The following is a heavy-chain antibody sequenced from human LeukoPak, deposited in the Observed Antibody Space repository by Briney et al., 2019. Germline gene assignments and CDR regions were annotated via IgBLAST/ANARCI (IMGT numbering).Heavy chain of an antibody. D-gene: IGHD2-2*01. CDR2: ITDSGSTI. J-gene: IGHJ4*02. Sequence: PGGSLRLSCAASGFTVSSNYMSWVRQAPGKGLEWISYITDSGSTIYYAESVKGRFTISRDDAKTSLYLQMNNLRAEDTAVYYCARDRDCGTTTCSIDYWGQGTLVTVSS. CDR3: ARDRDCGTTTCSIDY. V-gene: IGHV3-11*01. CDR1: GFTVSSNY.